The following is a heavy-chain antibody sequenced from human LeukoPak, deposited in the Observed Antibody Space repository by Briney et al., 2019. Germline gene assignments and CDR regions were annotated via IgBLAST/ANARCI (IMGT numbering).Heavy chain of an antibody. D-gene: IGHD2-15*01. CDR3: AHTLEYCSGGSCFTFDY. CDR2: IYWDDDK. V-gene: IGHV2-5*02. Sequence: SGPTLVKPTQTLTLTRTFSGFSLSTSGVGVGWIRQPPGKALERLALIYWDDDKRYSPSLKSRLTITKGTSKNQVVFTMTNMDPVDTATYYCAHTLEYCSGGSCFTFDYWGQGALVTVSS. J-gene: IGHJ4*02. CDR1: GFSLSTSGVG.